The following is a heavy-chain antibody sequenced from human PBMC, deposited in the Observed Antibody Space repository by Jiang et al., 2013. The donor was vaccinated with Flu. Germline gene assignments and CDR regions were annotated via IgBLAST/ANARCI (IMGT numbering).Heavy chain of an antibody. Sequence: CTVSGASISGYYWSWVRQPPGKGLEWIGYLSDSGSTTYNPSLKSRVTISVDTSKNEFSLKLSPVTAADTAIYFCARGDVSRVYAGLLQFWGHGTLVTVSS. CDR3: ARGDVSRVYAGLLQF. V-gene: IGHV4-59*01. CDR1: GASISGYY. J-gene: IGHJ4*01. D-gene: IGHD5/OR15-5a*01. CDR2: LSDSGST.